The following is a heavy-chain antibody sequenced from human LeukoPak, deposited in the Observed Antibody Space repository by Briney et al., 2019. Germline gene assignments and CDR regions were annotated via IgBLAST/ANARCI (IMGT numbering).Heavy chain of an antibody. V-gene: IGHV1-2*02. CDR2: IDPNSGGT. CDR3: ARERRSCSGGSCPHGMDV. Sequence: ASVKVSCKASGYTFTGYYMHWVRQAPGQGLEWMGWIDPNSGGTNYAQKFQGGVTMTRDTSISTAYMELSRLRSDDTAVYYCARERRSCSGGSCPHGMDVWGQGTTVTVSS. J-gene: IGHJ6*02. CDR1: GYTFTGYY. D-gene: IGHD2-15*01.